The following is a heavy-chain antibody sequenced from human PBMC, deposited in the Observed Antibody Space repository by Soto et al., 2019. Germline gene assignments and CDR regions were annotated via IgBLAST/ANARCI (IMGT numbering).Heavy chain of an antibody. D-gene: IGHD1-26*01. CDR2: TYYRSKWYN. J-gene: IGHJ6*02. CDR3: ARDGRGIVGATTHYYYGMDV. CDR1: GDSVSSNSAA. V-gene: IGHV6-1*01. Sequence: LTCAISGDSVSSNSAAWNWIRQSPSRGLEWLGRTYYRSKWYNDYAVSVKSRITINPDTSKNQFSLQLNSVTPEDTAVYYCARDGRGIVGATTHYYYGMDVWGQGTTVTVSS.